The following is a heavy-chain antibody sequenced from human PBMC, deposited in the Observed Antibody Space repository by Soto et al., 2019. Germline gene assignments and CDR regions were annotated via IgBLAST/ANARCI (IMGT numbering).Heavy chain of an antibody. J-gene: IGHJ4*02. V-gene: IGHV1-18*04. CDR3: ARAPGSSARPLVFDY. Sequence: QVQVVQSGAEVKRPGASVKVSCKASGDTFTSNGISWVRQAPGQGLEWVAWISIYNGNTQYAQKVQGRVTMTTNTSTNTAYMELRSLRSGDTAVYYCARAPGSSARPLVFDYWGQGTLVTVSA. CDR2: ISIYNGNT. CDR1: GDTFTSNG. D-gene: IGHD6-6*01.